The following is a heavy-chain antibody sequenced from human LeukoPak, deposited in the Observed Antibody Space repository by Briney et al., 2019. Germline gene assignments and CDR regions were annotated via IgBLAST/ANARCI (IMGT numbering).Heavy chain of an antibody. CDR1: GATFSSYA. V-gene: IGHV1-69*06. D-gene: IGHD1-26*01. CDR3: AREKVGATTGGIDY. J-gene: IGHJ4*02. Sequence: SVKVSFKSSGATFSSYAISWVRQAPGQGLEWMGGIIPIFGTANYAKKFQGRVTITADKSTSTAYMELSSLRSEDTAVYYCAREKVGATTGGIDYWGQGTLVTVSS. CDR2: IIPIFGTA.